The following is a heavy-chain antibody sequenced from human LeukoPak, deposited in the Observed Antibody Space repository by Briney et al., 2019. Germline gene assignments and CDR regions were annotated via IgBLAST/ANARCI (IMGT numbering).Heavy chain of an antibody. V-gene: IGHV3-9*01. CDR1: GFNFPNYW. Sequence: GGSLRLSCAASGFNFPNYWMHWVRQAPGKGLEWVSGIIWNSGSIEYADSVKGRFTISRDNAKNSLYLQMNSLRVEDTALYYCAKGPDYYYYGMDVWGQGTTVIVSS. J-gene: IGHJ6*02. CDR2: IIWNSGSI. CDR3: AKGPDYYYYGMDV.